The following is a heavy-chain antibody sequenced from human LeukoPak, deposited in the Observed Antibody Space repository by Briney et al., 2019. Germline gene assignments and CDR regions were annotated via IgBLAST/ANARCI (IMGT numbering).Heavy chain of an antibody. D-gene: IGHD3-10*01. J-gene: IGHJ5*02. CDR2: INPSGGST. CDR1: GYIFTSYY. Sequence: ASVKVSCKASGYIFTSYYMHWVRQAPGQGLEWMGIINPSGGSTSYAQKFQGRVTMTRDMSTSTVYMELSSLRSEDTAVYYCAREDGSGSYYSGWFDPWGQGTLVTVSS. V-gene: IGHV1-46*01. CDR3: AREDGSGSYYSGWFDP.